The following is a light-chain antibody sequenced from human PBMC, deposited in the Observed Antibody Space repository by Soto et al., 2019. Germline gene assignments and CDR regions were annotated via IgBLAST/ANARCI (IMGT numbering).Light chain of an antibody. CDR2: SNN. V-gene: IGLV1-44*01. J-gene: IGLJ2*01. Sequence: QSVLTQPASASGTPGQRVTISCSGSSSNIGSNTVSWSQQLPGTAPKLLIYSNNRRPSGVPDRFSGSKSGTSASLVISGLQSEDEADYYSAAWDYNLNGLVFGGGTKVTVL. CDR1: SSNIGSNT. CDR3: AAWDYNLNGLV.